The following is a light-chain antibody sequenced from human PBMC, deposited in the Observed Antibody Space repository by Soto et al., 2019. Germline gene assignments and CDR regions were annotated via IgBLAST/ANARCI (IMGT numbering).Light chain of an antibody. CDR2: DNN. CDR3: GTWDNTLNVGV. J-gene: IGLJ2*01. CDR1: TSNIGSRF. Sequence: QSVSTQPPSGSATPGQKVTISCSGSTSNIGSRFVSWYQQFPGTAPRLLIYDNNNRPSGTPDRCSASKSGTSATLDIAGLQTGDEADYYCGTWDNTLNVGVFGGGTKLTVL. V-gene: IGLV1-51*01.